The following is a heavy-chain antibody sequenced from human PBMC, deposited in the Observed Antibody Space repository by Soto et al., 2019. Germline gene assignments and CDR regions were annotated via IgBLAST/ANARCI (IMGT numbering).Heavy chain of an antibody. CDR2: IYYSGST. V-gene: IGHV4-31*03. D-gene: IGHD2-15*01. Sequence: SATLSLTCTVSGGSISSGGYYWSWIRQHPGKGLVCIGYIYYSGSTYYNPSLKSRVTISVDTSKNQFSLKLSSVTAADTAVYYCARPKRYCSGGSCYGVVWFDPWGQGTLVTVSS. CDR1: GGSISSGGYY. J-gene: IGHJ5*02. CDR3: ARPKRYCSGGSCYGVVWFDP.